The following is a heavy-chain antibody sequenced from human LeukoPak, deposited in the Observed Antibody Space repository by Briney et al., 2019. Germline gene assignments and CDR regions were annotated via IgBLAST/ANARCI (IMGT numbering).Heavy chain of an antibody. V-gene: IGHV1-69*13. J-gene: IGHJ6*03. Sequence: GASVKVSCKASGGTFSSYAISWVRQAPGQGLEWMGGIIPIFGTANYAQKFQGRVTITADESTSTAYMELSSLRSEDTAVYYCAGGSRGYYYYYMDVWGKGTTVTVSS. CDR1: GGTFSSYA. CDR3: AGGSRGYYYYYMDV. D-gene: IGHD3-16*01. CDR2: IIPIFGTA.